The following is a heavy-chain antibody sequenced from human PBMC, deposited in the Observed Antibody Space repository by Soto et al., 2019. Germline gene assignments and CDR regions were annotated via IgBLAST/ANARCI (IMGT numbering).Heavy chain of an antibody. CDR2: INYSGNT. J-gene: IGHJ6*02. Sequence: QLQLQESGPGLVKPSETLSLTCTVSGGSISSSNYYWGWIRQPPGKGLEWIGSINYSGNTYYNPSLNSRTPISVDTSTHQYSLDLSSVTAADTAVYYCAELAGYCSGTSCYGNYAMDVWGQGTTVTVSS. V-gene: IGHV4-39*01. CDR1: GGSISSSNYY. D-gene: IGHD2-2*01. CDR3: AELAGYCSGTSCYGNYAMDV.